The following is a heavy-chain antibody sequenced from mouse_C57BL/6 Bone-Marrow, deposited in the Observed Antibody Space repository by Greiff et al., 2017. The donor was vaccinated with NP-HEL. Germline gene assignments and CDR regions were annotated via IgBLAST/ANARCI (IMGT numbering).Heavy chain of an antibody. CDR3: ARYLTRYAMDY. J-gene: IGHJ4*01. Sequence: EVKVEESGGGLVQPGGSLSLSCAASGFTFTDYYMSWVRQPPGKALEWLGFIRNKANGYTTEYSASVKGRFTISRDNSQSILYLQMNALRAEDSATYYCARYLTRYAMDYWGQGTSVTVSS. CDR2: IRNKANGYTT. CDR1: GFTFTDYY. V-gene: IGHV7-3*01.